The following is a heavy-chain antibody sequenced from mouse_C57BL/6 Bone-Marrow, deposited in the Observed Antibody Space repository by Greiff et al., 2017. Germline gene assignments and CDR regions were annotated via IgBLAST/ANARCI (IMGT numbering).Heavy chain of an antibody. J-gene: IGHJ4*01. V-gene: IGHV5-9-1*02. Sequence: EVQGVESGEGLVKPGGSLKLSCAASGFTFSSYAISWVRQTPEKRLEWVAYISSGGDYTYYAENVKGRFTISRDNARNTLYLQMSSLKSEDTAMDYCTGGYYGSVYYYAMDYWGQGTSVTVSS. CDR3: TGGYYGSVYYYAMDY. CDR2: ISSGGDYT. CDR1: GFTFSSYA. D-gene: IGHD1-1*01.